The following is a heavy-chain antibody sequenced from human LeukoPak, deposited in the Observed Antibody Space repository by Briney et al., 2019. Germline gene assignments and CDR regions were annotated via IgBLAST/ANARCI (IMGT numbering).Heavy chain of an antibody. CDR1: GFTFSSYG. CDR2: IWYDGSNK. CDR3: AKLPSYDSSGYENRDY. J-gene: IGHJ4*02. V-gene: IGHV3-33*06. D-gene: IGHD3-22*01. Sequence: GGSLRLSCAASGFTFSSYGMHWVRQAPGKGLEWVAVIWYDGSNKYYADSVKGRFTISRDNSKNTLYLQMNSLRAEDTAVYYCAKLPSYDSSGYENRDYWGQGTLVTVSS.